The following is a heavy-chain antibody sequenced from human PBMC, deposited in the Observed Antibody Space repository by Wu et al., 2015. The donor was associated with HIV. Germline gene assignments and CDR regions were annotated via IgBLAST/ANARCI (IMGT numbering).Heavy chain of an antibody. V-gene: IGHV1-69*05. D-gene: IGHD1-26*01. CDR1: GGTFTSYA. CDR3: AGRRPEWRHFDR. J-gene: IGHJ4*02. CDR2: ISPISETP. Sequence: QVHLVQSGAEVKKSGSSVKVSCQASGGTFTSYAFSWVRQAPGQGFEWMGGISPISETPDYAQKFQGRVTIATDKSTSTVYMEFSSLRSEDTAMYYCAGRRPEWRHFDRWGQGTLVIVSS.